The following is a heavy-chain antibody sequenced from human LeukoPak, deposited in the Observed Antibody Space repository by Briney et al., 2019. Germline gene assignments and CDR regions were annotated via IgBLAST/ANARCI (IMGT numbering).Heavy chain of an antibody. Sequence: GGSLRLSCAASGFTFSSYSMNWVRQAPGKGLDWVSSISSSSSYIYYADSVKGRFTISRDNAQNPMYLQMTSLRAEDTAVYSCASRGYSYGNWFDPWGQGTLVTVSS. CDR3: ASRGYSYGNWFDP. CDR2: ISSSSSYI. CDR1: GFTFSSYS. J-gene: IGHJ5*02. V-gene: IGHV3-21*01. D-gene: IGHD5-18*01.